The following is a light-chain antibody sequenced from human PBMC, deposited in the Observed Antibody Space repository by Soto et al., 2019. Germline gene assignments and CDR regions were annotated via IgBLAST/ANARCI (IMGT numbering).Light chain of an antibody. Sequence: QSALTQPASVSGSPGQSITISCTGTSSDVGGYNYVSWYQQHPGTAPKLMIYEVSNRPSGVSNRFSGSKSGNTASLTISGLQAEDEAEYYCSSYTSSSTLVFGGGTQLTVL. CDR1: SSDVGGYNY. J-gene: IGLJ2*01. V-gene: IGLV2-14*01. CDR2: EVS. CDR3: SSYTSSSTLV.